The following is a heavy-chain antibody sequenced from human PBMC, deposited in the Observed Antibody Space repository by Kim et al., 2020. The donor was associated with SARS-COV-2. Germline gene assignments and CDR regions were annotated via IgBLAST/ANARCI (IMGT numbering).Heavy chain of an antibody. CDR3: ARGGRIVLLWFGELLPTPN. J-gene: IGHJ4*02. V-gene: IGHV4-39*07. Sequence: KSRVTISVDTSKNQFSLKLSSVTAADTAVYYCARGGRIVLLWFGELLPTPNWGQGTLVTVSS. D-gene: IGHD3-10*01.